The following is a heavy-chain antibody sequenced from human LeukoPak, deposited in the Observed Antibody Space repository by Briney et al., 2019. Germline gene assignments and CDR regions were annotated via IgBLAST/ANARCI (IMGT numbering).Heavy chain of an antibody. CDR2: ISSSGSTI. V-gene: IGHV3-11*01. J-gene: IGHJ4*02. CDR1: GFTFSDYY. D-gene: IGHD5-24*01. CDR3: AKRWLQPYGPPYFDY. Sequence: PGGSLRLSCAASGFTFSDYYMSWIRQAPGKGLEWVSYISSSGSTIYYADSVKGRFTISRDNAKNTLYLQMNSLRAEDTAVYYCAKRWLQPYGPPYFDYWGQGTLVTVSS.